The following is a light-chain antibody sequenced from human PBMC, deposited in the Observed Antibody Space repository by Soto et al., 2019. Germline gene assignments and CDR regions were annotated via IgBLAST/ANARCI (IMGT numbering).Light chain of an antibody. CDR2: DNN. V-gene: IGLV1-51*01. CDR1: SSNIGNNF. Sequence: QSVLTQRPSVSAAPGQKVTISCSGSSSNIGNNFVTWYQQLPGTAPKLLIYDNNKRPSGIPDRFSGSQSGTSATLGITGLQTGDEAVYYCGSWDSSLTYVFGTGTKVTVL. CDR3: GSWDSSLTYV. J-gene: IGLJ1*01.